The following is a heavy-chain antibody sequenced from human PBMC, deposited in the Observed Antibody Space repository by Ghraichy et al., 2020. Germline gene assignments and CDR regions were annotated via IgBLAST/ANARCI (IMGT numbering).Heavy chain of an antibody. J-gene: IGHJ6*02. D-gene: IGHD3-3*01. Sequence: SQTLSLTCTVSGGSVSSGSYYWSWIRQPPGKGLEWIGYIYYSGSTNYNPSLKSRVTISVDTSKNQFSLKLSSVTAADTAVYYCAREHFGVAHYYYYYGMDVWGQGTTVTVSS. CDR3: AREHFGVAHYYYYYGMDV. CDR1: GGSVSSGSYY. CDR2: IYYSGST. V-gene: IGHV4-61*01.